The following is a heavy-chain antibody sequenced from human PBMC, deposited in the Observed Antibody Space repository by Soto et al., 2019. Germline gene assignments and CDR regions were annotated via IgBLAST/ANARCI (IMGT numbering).Heavy chain of an antibody. V-gene: IGHV4-31*03. CDR1: GGSISSGRFY. CDR2: ISDSGSS. J-gene: IGHJ4*02. CDR3: ASLHYYDSSGYYVVY. Sequence: SETLSLTCTVSGGSISSGRFYWSWIRQHPGKGLEWIGHISDSGSSYYNPSLKSRVTISVDKSKNQFSLKLSSVTAADTAVYYCASLHYYDSSGYYVVYWGQGTLVTVSS. D-gene: IGHD3-22*01.